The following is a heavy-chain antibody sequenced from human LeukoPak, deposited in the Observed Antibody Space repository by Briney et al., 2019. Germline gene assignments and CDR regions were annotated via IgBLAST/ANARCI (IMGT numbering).Heavy chain of an antibody. D-gene: IGHD6-19*01. Sequence: ASVKVSCKTSGGTFSSYAISWVRQAPGQGLEWMGGIIPLLGTANYAQKFQGRVTITADDSTSTAYMELSSLRSEDTAVYYCARSSYHLRYSSGWYYWGQGTLVTVSS. CDR1: GGTFSSYA. V-gene: IGHV1-69*13. J-gene: IGHJ4*02. CDR3: ARSSYHLRYSSGWYY. CDR2: IIPLLGTA.